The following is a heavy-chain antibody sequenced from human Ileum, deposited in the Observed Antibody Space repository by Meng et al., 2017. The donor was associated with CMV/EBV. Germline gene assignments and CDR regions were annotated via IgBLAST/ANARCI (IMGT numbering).Heavy chain of an antibody. Sequence: QVQLQGSGPGLVKTSETLYLTCYVSGGSISNYYWSWIRQPAGKGLEWIAHIYTSGTTNYNPSLKSRVTMSVDTSRNQFSLKLTSVTAADTAVYYCARNYGSGNWNFFHYWGQGTLVTVSS. J-gene: IGHJ4*02. CDR3: ARNYGSGNWNFFHY. CDR2: IYTSGTT. CDR1: GGSISNYY. D-gene: IGHD3-10*01. V-gene: IGHV4-4*07.